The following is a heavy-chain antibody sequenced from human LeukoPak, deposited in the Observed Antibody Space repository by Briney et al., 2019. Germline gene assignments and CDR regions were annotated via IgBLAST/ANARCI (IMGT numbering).Heavy chain of an antibody. CDR1: GGSIGGNSY. J-gene: IGHJ4*02. CDR2: ISNSGST. V-gene: IGHV4-61*01. D-gene: IGHD1-26*01. Sequence: PSETLSLTCTVSGGSIGGNSYWSWIRQPPGKGPEWIGHISNSGSTYYSPSLSSRVTISLDTSKYQFSLKLRSVTAADTAVYYCARGGASSIPLDYWGRGTLVTVSS. CDR3: ARGGASSIPLDY.